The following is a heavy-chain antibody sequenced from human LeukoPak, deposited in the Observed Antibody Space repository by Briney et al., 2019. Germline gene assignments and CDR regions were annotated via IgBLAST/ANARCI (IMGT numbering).Heavy chain of an antibody. D-gene: IGHD5-24*01. J-gene: IGHJ4*02. CDR1: GGSFSGYY. V-gene: IGHV4-34*01. CDR3: ARGEGWLQSVYFDY. Sequence: SETLSLTCAVYGGSFSGYYWSWIRQPPGKGLEWIGEINHSGSTNYNPSLKSRVTISVDTSKNQFSLKLSSVTAADTAVYYCARGEGWLQSVYFDYWGQGTLVTVSS. CDR2: INHSGST.